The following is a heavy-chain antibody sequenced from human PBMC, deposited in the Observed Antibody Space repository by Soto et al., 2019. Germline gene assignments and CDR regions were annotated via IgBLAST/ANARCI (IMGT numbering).Heavy chain of an antibody. D-gene: IGHD5-18*01. V-gene: IGHV4-30-2*05. CDR1: GGSISSGGYS. J-gene: IGHJ4*02. Sequence: QLQLQESGSGLVKPSQTLSLTCAVSGGSISSGGYSWSWIRQPPGKGLEWIGYIYYSGSTYYNPSLKSRVTISVDTSKNQFSLKLSSVTAADTAVYYCARGAYSYGSPLGYWGQGTLVTVSS. CDR2: IYYSGST. CDR3: ARGAYSYGSPLGY.